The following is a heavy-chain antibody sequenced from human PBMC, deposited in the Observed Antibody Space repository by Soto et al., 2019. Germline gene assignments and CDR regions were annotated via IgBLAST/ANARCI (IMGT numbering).Heavy chain of an antibody. D-gene: IGHD4-17*01. CDR1: GGSISSGGYS. J-gene: IGHJ6*02. Sequence: QLQLQESGSGLVKPSQTLSLTCAVSGGSISSGGYSWSWIRQPPGKGLEWIGYIYHSGSTYYNPSLKSRVTISVDRSKNQFSLKLSSVTAADTAVYYCARDRFGKVTTTNYYYYYGMDVWGQGTTVTVSS. CDR3: ARDRFGKVTTTNYYYYYGMDV. V-gene: IGHV4-30-2*01. CDR2: IYHSGST.